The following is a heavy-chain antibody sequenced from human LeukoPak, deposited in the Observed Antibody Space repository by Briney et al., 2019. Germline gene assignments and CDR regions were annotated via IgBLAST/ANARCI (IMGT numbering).Heavy chain of an antibody. CDR2: ISISGSKT. V-gene: IGHV3-23*01. CDR3: ASRLLSAYYYGMDV. J-gene: IGHJ6*02. Sequence: GGSLRLSCAASEFDFSSHAMTWVRQAPGKGLEWVSAISISGSKTYYADSVKGRFTISRDNSKNTLYLQMNSLRAEDTAVYYCASRLLSAYYYGMDVWGQGTTVTVSS. CDR1: EFDFSSHA. D-gene: IGHD2-15*01.